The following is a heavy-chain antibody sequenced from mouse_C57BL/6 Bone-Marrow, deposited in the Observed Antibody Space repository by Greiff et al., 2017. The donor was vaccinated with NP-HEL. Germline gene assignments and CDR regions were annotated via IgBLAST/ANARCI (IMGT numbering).Heavy chain of an antibody. D-gene: IGHD2-2*01. V-gene: IGHV1-64*01. Sequence: QVQLKQPGAELVKPGASVKLSCKASGYTFTSYWMHWVKQRPGQGLEWIGMIHPNSGSTNYNEKFKSKATLTVDKSSSTAYMQLSSLTSEDSAVYYCARRIYYGYDVAGFAYWGQGTLVTVSA. CDR1: GYTFTSYW. CDR3: ARRIYYGYDVAGFAY. CDR2: IHPNSGST. J-gene: IGHJ3*01.